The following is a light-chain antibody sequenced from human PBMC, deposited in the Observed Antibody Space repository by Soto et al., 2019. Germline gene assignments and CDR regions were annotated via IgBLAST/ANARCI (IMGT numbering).Light chain of an antibody. CDR3: QQDNSFPFT. CDR1: QGISSW. CDR2: AAS. Sequence: DIQMTQSPSSVSASVGDRVTITCRACQGISSWLAWYQQKPGKAPKLLIYAASCLQSGVPSRMSGGGSDTDFTITISSLPPEDFATYYCQQDNSFPFTFGPGTKVDIK. J-gene: IGKJ3*01. V-gene: IGKV1D-12*01.